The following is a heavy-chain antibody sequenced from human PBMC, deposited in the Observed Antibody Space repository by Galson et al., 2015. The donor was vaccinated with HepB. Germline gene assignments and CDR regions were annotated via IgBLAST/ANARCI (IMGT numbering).Heavy chain of an antibody. D-gene: IGHD6-13*01. CDR2: IWYDGSNK. J-gene: IGHJ6*02. CDR3: ASSVSSSWYPFYYYYGMDV. Sequence: SLRLSCAASGFTFSSYGMHWVRQAPGKGLEWVAVIWYDGSNKYYADSVKGRFTISRDNSKNTLYLQMNSLRAEDTAVYYCASSVSSSWYPFYYYYGMDVWGQGTTVTVSS. V-gene: IGHV3-33*01. CDR1: GFTFSSYG.